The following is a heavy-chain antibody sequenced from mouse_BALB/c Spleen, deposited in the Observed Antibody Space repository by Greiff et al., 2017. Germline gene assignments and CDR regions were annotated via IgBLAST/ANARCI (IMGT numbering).Heavy chain of an antibody. D-gene: IGHD1-1*01. Sequence: VQRVESGPGLVAPSQSLSITCTVSGFSLTDYGVSWIRQPPGKGLEWLGVIWGGGSTYYNSALKSRLSISKDNSKSQVFLKMNSLQTDDTAMYYCAKHLITTVVATDYWGQGTTLTVSS. J-gene: IGHJ2*01. CDR3: AKHLITTVVATDY. CDR1: GFSLTDYG. V-gene: IGHV2-6-5*01. CDR2: IWGGGST.